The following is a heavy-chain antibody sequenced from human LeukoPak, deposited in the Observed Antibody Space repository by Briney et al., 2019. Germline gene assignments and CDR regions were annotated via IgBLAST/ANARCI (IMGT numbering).Heavy chain of an antibody. CDR2: IDSDGSST. CDR3: ARGVRDGYSFGFYFDY. Sequence: PGGSLRLSCAASGFTFSNYWMHWVRQAPGKGLVWVSRIDSDGSSTNYADSVKGRFTISRDNAKNTLYLQMNSLRDEDTAVYYCARGVRDGYSFGFYFDYWGQGALVTVSS. V-gene: IGHV3-74*01. J-gene: IGHJ4*02. CDR1: GFTFSNYW. D-gene: IGHD5-12*01.